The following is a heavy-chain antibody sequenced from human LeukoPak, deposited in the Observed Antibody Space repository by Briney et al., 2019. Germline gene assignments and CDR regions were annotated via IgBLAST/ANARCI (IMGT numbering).Heavy chain of an antibody. J-gene: IGHJ6*03. CDR2: ISYDGSNK. D-gene: IGHD6-13*01. Sequence: GGSLRLSCAASGFTFRSYGMHWVRQAPGKGLEWVAVISYDGSNKYYADSVKGRFTISRDNSKNTLYLQMNSLRAEDTAVYYCAKQGSYYYYYYMDVWGKGTTVTVSS. V-gene: IGHV3-30*18. CDR3: AKQGSYYYYYYMDV. CDR1: GFTFRSYG.